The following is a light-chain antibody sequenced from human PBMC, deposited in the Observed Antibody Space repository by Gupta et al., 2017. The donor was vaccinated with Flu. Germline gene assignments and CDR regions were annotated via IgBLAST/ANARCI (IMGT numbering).Light chain of an antibody. CDR3: CSYAGIYV. CDR2: DVS. Sequence: QSALTQPRSVSGSPGQSVTISCTGTSSDVGGYNYVSWYQQHPGKAPKLMSYDVSKRPSGVPDRFSGSKSGNTASLTISGLQAEDEADYYCCSYAGIYVFGTGPKVTLL. J-gene: IGLJ1*01. V-gene: IGLV2-11*01. CDR1: SSDVGGYNY.